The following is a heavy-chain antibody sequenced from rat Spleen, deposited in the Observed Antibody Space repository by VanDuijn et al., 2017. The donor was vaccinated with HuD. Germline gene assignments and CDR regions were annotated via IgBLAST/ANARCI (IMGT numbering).Heavy chain of an antibody. CDR3: ARQVYTTDYLYWYFDF. CDR1: GFTFSSYG. CDR2: INYDGSHT. Sequence: EVQLVESGGGLVQPGRSLKLSCAVSGFTFSSYGMAWVRQDPTKGLEWVATINYDGSHTYYRDSVKGQFTISRDNAKSTLYLQMDSLRSDDTATYYCARQVYTTDYLYWYFDFWGPGTMVTVSS. V-gene: IGHV5-29*01. D-gene: IGHD1-6*01. J-gene: IGHJ1*01.